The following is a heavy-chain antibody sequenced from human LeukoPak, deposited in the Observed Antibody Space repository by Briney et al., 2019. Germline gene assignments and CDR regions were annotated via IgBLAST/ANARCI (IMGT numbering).Heavy chain of an antibody. J-gene: IGHJ2*01. D-gene: IGHD3-16*01. CDR2: VYNSGDT. CDR3: ARLKLGAYFDL. V-gene: IGHV4-59*08. Sequence: SETLSLTCTVSGGSTSSDYWSWIRQSPGKGLEGVGYVYNSGDTGKNPSLKSRVTILLDTSKNQCSLKLTSVSAADTAVYYCARLKLGAYFDLWSRGTLVTVSS. CDR1: GGSTSSDY.